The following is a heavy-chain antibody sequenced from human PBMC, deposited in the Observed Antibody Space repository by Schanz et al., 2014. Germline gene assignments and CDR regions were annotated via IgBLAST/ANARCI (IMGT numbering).Heavy chain of an antibody. J-gene: IGHJ5*02. D-gene: IGHD6-19*01. CDR2: ISWDSDGI. V-gene: IGHV3-9*01. CDR1: GFAFDSYA. Sequence: EVQLVESGGGLVQPGRSLRLSCAASGFAFDSYAMHWVRQLPGKGLEWVSGISWDSDGIDYGDSVRGRFTISRDNAKKSLDLQKDSPRNEDNALDFCGKGANGWARKWFGPRGQGTLVTVSS. CDR3: GKGANGWARKWFGP.